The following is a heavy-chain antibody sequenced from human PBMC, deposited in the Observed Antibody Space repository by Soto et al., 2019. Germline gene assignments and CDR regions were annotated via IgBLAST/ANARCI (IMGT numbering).Heavy chain of an antibody. Sequence: EVRLVESGGGLVKDGGSLRLSCAVSGITFSNAWMAWVRQAPGKGLEWVGRIQKKADGGATEYAASVKGRLSISRDNSKNTLYLQMDSLKPEDSAVYYCTIMGLGTFQYWGQGTLLTVSS. V-gene: IGHV3-15*01. CDR2: IQKKADGGAT. D-gene: IGHD1-26*01. J-gene: IGHJ4*02. CDR1: GITFSNAW. CDR3: TIMGLGTFQY.